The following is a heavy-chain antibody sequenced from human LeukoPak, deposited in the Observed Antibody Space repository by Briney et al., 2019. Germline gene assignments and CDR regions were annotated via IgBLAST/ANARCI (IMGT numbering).Heavy chain of an antibody. CDR3: ARARSSGYPDY. V-gene: IGHV4-59*11. CDR1: GGSLSPHY. D-gene: IGHD3-22*01. J-gene: IGHJ4*02. Sequence: PSETLSLTCTVSGGSLSPHYWSWLRQSPGKGLEWIGYIFHNGSTNYNPSLKSRVTISLDTSKTQFSLKLSSVTAADTAVYYCARARSSGYPDYWGQGTLVTVSS. CDR2: IFHNGST.